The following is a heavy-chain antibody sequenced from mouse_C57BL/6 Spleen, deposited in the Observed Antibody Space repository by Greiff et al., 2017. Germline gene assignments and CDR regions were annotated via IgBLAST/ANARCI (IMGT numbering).Heavy chain of an antibody. D-gene: IGHD1-1*02. CDR3: TRDLGWYYCDY. CDR2: ISSGGDYI. CDR1: GFTFSSYA. J-gene: IGHJ2*01. V-gene: IGHV5-9-1*02. Sequence: VQLKESGEGLVKPGGSLKLSCAASGFTFSSYAMSWVRQTPEKRLEWVAYISSGGDYIYYADTVKGRFTISRDNARNTLYLQMSSLKSEDTAMYYCTRDLGWYYCDYWGQGTTLTVSS.